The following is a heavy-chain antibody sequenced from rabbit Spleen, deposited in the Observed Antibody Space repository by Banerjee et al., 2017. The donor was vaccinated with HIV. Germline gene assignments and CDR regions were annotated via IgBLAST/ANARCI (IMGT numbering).Heavy chain of an antibody. CDR2: IEGGHSAFS. CDR1: GVSFSTNHY. D-gene: IGHD1-1*01. J-gene: IGHJ6*01. V-gene: IGHV1S40*01. Sequence: QQLEESGGGLVKPGASLTLTCTASGVSFSTNHYMCWVRQAPGKGLEWIACIEGGHSAFSYFANWAKGRFTISKTSSTTVTLQMTSLTAADTATYFCARDTSSSFSSYGMDLWGPGTLVTVS. CDR3: ARDTSSSFSSYGMDL.